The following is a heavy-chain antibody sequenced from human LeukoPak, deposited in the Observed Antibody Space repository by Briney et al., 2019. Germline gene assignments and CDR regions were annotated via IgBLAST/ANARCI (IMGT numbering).Heavy chain of an antibody. V-gene: IGHV1-69*05. D-gene: IGHD5-24*01. CDR3: AREIEMATIRAFDI. CDR1: GGTFSSYA. Sequence: SVKVSCKASGGTFSSYAISWVRQAPGQGLEWMGGIIPIFGTANYAQKFQGRGTITTDESTSTAYMELRSLRSEDTAVYYCAREIEMATIRAFDIWGQGTMVTVSS. J-gene: IGHJ3*02. CDR2: IIPIFGTA.